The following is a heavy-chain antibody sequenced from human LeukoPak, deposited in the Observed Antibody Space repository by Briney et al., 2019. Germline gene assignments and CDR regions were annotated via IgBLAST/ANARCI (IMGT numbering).Heavy chain of an antibody. V-gene: IGHV3-30-3*01. J-gene: IGHJ4*02. CDR2: ISSDGSNK. Sequence: GGSLRLSCAASGFTFSRYALHWVRQAPGKGLEWVAVISSDGSNKYYAGSVEGRFTISRDDYNNTLLLQMNSLRAEDTAVYYCARTDISGWSRPLDCWGQGTLVTVSS. CDR1: GFTFSRYA. D-gene: IGHD6-19*01. CDR3: ARTDISGWSRPLDC.